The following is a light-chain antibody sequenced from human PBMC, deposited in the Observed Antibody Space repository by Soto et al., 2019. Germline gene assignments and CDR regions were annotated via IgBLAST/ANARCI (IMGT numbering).Light chain of an antibody. CDR2: GAS. V-gene: IGKV3-20*01. J-gene: IGKJ2*01. CDR3: QQYGTSTRT. CDR1: QSVSSSY. Sequence: EIVLTQSPGTLSLSPGERATLSCRASQSVSSSYLAWYQQKPGQAPRLLIYGASSRATGVPDRFSGSGSGTDFTFTVSRLEPEDFAVYYGQQYGTSTRTFGQGTKLEIK.